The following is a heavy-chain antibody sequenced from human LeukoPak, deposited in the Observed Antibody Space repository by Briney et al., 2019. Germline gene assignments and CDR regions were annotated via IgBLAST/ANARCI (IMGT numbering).Heavy chain of an antibody. D-gene: IGHD5-18*01. J-gene: IGHJ4*02. Sequence: PAGSLRLSCAASGFTISANFMSWVRQAPGKGLEWVSIMYSVGSTFYADSVKGRFTISRDPSKNSLDLQMDSLRVDDTAVYYCARDLSGYSYGFGGDLWGQGTLVTVSS. CDR2: MYSVGST. CDR3: ARDLSGYSYGFGGDL. V-gene: IGHV3-66*01. CDR1: GFTISANF.